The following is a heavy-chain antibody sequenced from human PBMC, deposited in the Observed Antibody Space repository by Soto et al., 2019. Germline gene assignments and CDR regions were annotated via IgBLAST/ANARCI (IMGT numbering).Heavy chain of an antibody. CDR3: ARGPLVVLNYFES. Sequence: VQLVQSGTEVKKPGSSVKVSCKASGGTFRNYPINWVRQAPGQGLEWMGSIFPLTDIPDYAQNFQARLKISADKSTSTAYMELSSLTSDDTAMYFCARGPLVVLNYFESWGQGTLVTVSS. J-gene: IGHJ4*02. CDR1: GGTFRNYP. CDR2: IFPLTDIP. V-gene: IGHV1-69*02.